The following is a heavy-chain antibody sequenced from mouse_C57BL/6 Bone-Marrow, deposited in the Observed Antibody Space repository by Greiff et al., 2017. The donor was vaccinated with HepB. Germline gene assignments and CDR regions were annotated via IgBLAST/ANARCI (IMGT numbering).Heavy chain of an antibody. CDR3: ARDFYYYGSSYFAY. CDR2: ISDGGSYT. D-gene: IGHD1-1*01. J-gene: IGHJ3*01. CDR1: GFTFSSYA. V-gene: IGHV5-4*01. Sequence: EVQLQQSGGGLVKPGGSLKLSCAASGFTFSSYAMSWVRQTPEKRLEWVATISDGGSYTYYPDNVKGRFTISRDNAKNNLYLQMSHLKSEDTAMYYCARDFYYYGSSYFAYWGQGTLVTVSA.